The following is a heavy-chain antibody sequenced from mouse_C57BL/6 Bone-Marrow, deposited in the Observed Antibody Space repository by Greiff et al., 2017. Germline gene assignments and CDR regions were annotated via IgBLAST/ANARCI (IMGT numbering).Heavy chain of an antibody. CDR1: GYTFTSYT. Sequence: QVQLQQSGAELARPGASVKMSCKASGYTFTSYTMHWLKQRTGQGLEWIGYINPSSGYTPYHQKFKDKATLTADKYYCPAYMQLSSLTSEDSAVYNCATSTKWDFDDWGTGTLVTVSS. D-gene: IGHD4-1*01. CDR2: INPSSGYT. V-gene: IGHV1-4*01. CDR3: ATSTKWDFDD. J-gene: IGHJ1*03.